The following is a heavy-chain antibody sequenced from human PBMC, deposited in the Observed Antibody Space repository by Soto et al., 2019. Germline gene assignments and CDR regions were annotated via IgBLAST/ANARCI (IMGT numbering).Heavy chain of an antibody. J-gene: IGHJ4*02. V-gene: IGHV3-21*01. CDR3: AREDGSYYYFDC. Sequence: GGSQRLSYEACGFTFSSYSMNWVRQAPGKGLEWVSSISSSSTYIYYADSVKGRFTISGDNAKNSLYLQMNSLRVEDTAVYYCAREDGSYYYFDCWGQGTLVTVSS. D-gene: IGHD1-26*01. CDR2: ISSSSTYI. CDR1: GFTFSSYS.